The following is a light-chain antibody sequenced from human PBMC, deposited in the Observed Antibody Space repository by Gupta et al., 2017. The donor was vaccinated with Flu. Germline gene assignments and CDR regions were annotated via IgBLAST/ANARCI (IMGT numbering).Light chain of an antibody. Sequence: DIVMTKSPLSLPVTPGEPASISCRSSQSLLHSNGYNYLDWYLQKPGQSPQLLIYLGSNRASGVPDRFSGSGSGTDFTLKISRVEAEDVGACYCMQALQTPHTFGGGTKVEIK. CDR1: QSLLHSNGYNY. CDR3: MQALQTPHT. V-gene: IGKV2-28*01. CDR2: LGS. J-gene: IGKJ4*01.